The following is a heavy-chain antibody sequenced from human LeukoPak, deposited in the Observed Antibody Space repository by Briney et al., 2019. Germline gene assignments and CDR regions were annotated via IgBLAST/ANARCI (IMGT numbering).Heavy chain of an antibody. Sequence: GGSLRLSCAASGFNFNSYTMNWVRQAPGKGLEWVSAISGSGGSTYYADSVKGRFTISRDNSKNTLYLQMNSLRAEDTAVYYCAKAGYSSSWAYFDYWGQGTLVTVSS. CDR3: AKAGYSSSWAYFDY. CDR2: ISGSGGST. D-gene: IGHD6-13*01. V-gene: IGHV3-23*01. CDR1: GFNFNSYT. J-gene: IGHJ4*02.